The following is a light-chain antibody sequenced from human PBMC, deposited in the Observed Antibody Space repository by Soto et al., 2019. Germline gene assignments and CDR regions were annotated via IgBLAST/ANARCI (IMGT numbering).Light chain of an antibody. CDR2: DVS. J-gene: IGLJ1*01. CDR1: SSDVGGYNY. Sequence: SALTQPSSVSGSPGQSITLSCTGTSSDVGGYNYVSWYQQHPGKAPKLMIYDVSNRPSGVSNRFSGSKSGNTASLTISGLQTEDEADYYCSSYTSSSTYVFGTGTKVPVL. CDR3: SSYTSSSTYV. V-gene: IGLV2-14*01.